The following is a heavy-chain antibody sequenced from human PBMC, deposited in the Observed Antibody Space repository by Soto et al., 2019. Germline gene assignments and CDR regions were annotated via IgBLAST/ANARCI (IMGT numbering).Heavy chain of an antibody. V-gene: IGHV4-39*01. J-gene: IGHJ1*01. D-gene: IGHD3-22*01. Sequence: QLQLQESGPGLVKPSETLSLTCTVSGGSISSSSYYWGWIRQPPGKGLEWIGSIYYSGSTYYNPSHKSRVTISVDTSKNQFSLKLSSVTAADTAVYYCARVVVPNEILQHWGQGTLVTVSS. CDR1: GGSISSSSYY. CDR2: IYYSGST. CDR3: ARVVVPNEILQH.